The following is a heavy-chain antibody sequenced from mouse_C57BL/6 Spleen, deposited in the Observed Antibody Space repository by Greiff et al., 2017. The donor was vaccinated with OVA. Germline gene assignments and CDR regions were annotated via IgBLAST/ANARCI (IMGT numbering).Heavy chain of an antibody. Sequence: EVQLQQSGAELVRPGASVKLSCTASGFNIKDDYMHWVKQRPEQGLEWIGWIDPENGDTEYASKFQGKATITADTSSNTAYLQLSSLTSEDTAIYYCARDSSGQYYFDYWGQGTTLTVSS. CDR2: IDPENGDT. CDR3: ARDSSGQYYFDY. J-gene: IGHJ2*01. CDR1: GFNIKDDY. V-gene: IGHV14-4*01. D-gene: IGHD3-2*02.